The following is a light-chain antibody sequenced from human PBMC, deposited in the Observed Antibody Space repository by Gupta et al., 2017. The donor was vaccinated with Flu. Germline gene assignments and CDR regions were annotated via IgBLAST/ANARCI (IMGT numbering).Light chain of an antibody. CDR2: AAS. CDR3: QQSDSTPFT. J-gene: IGKJ3*01. V-gene: IGKV1-39*01. CDR1: QSISSY. Sequence: DVQLTPSPPSLSASVGDRVTITCRASQSISSYLNWYQQKPGKAPKLLIYAASSLQSGVPSRFSGSGSGTDFTLTISSLQPEDFATYYCQQSDSTPFTFGHGTKVDIK.